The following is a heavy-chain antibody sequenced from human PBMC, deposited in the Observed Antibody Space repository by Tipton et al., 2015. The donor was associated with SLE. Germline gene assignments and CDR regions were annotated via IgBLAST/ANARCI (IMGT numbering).Heavy chain of an antibody. CDR2: ISAYNGNT. CDR3: ARQLALDAFDI. J-gene: IGHJ3*02. V-gene: IGHV1-18*04. D-gene: IGHD1-1*01. CDR1: GYTFTDYY. Sequence: QSGPEVKMPGASVRVSCKASGYTFTDYYLHWVRQAPGQGLEWMGWISAYNGNTNYAQKLQGRVTMTTDTSTSTAYMELRSLRSDDTAVYYCARQLALDAFDIWGQGTMVTVSS.